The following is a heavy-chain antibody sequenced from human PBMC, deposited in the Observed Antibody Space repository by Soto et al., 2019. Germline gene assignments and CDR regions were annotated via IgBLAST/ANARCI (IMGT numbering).Heavy chain of an antibody. D-gene: IGHD2-8*01. CDR3: TKDIRNGLKAFEI. CDR2: ISRNSDAV. CDR1: GFTFDDYA. J-gene: IGHJ3*02. Sequence: GGSLRLSCAASGFTFDDYAMHWVRQAPGKGLEWVSGISRNSDAVGYADSVKGRFTISRGNAKNSLYLQMNSLRTEDTALYYCTKDIRNGLKAFEIWGQGTMVTVSS. V-gene: IGHV3-9*01.